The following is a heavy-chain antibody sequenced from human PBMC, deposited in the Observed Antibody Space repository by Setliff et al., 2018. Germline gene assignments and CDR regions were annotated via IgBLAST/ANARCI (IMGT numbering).Heavy chain of an antibody. CDR3: ARGRAGHSGH. J-gene: IGHJ4*02. D-gene: IGHD6-19*01. V-gene: IGHV4-31*03. CDR2: IYYSGST. Sequence: TLSLTCSVSGDSISAASIMAWIRQHPGKGLEGIGYIYYSGSTSYYNPPLKSRVTISVDTSKNQFSLKLSSGTAADPAVYYCARGRAGHSGHWGQGTLVTVSS. CDR1: GDSISAASI.